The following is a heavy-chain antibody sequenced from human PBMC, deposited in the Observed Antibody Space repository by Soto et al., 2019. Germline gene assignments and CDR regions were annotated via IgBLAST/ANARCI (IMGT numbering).Heavy chain of an antibody. CDR3: AREPPEIAVAGPYYYGMDV. CDR2: IIPIFGTA. J-gene: IGHJ6*02. D-gene: IGHD6-19*01. CDR1: GGTFSSYA. Sequence: SVKVSSKASGGTFSSYAISWVRQAPGQGLEWMGGIIPIFGTANYAQKFQGRVTITADESTSTAYMELSSLRSEDTAVYYCAREPPEIAVAGPYYYGMDVWGQGTTVTVSS. V-gene: IGHV1-69*13.